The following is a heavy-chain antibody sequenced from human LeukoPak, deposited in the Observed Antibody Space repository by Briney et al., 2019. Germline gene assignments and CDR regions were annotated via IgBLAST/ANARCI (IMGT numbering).Heavy chain of an antibody. V-gene: IGHV4-39*01. J-gene: IGHJ3*02. CDR2: IYYSGST. CDR3: ARRFAPIRNDAFDI. CDR1: GGFIKGSSDY. Sequence: PSETLSLTCTVSGGFIKGSSDYWGWIRQPPGKGLEWIGTIYYSGSTYYNPSLKSRVTISVDTSKNQFSLKLSSVTASVTAVYYCARRFAPIRNDAFDIRGQGTMVTVSS. D-gene: IGHD3-10*01.